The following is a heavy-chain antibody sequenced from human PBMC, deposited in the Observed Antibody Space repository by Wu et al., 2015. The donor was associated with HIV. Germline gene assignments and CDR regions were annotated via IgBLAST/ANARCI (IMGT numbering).Heavy chain of an antibody. D-gene: IGHD3-10*01. V-gene: IGHV1-2*02. CDR1: GYTFTGYY. Sequence: KKPGASVKVSCKASGYTFTGYYMHWVRQAPGQGLEWMGWINPNSGGTNYAQKFQGRVTMTRDTSISTAYMELSRLRSDDTAVYYCARALGPWFGEFIVEGVFRENTDGNWFDPWGQGTLVTVSS. CDR2: INPNSGGT. CDR3: ARALGPWFGEFIVEGVFRENTDGNWFDP. J-gene: IGHJ5*02.